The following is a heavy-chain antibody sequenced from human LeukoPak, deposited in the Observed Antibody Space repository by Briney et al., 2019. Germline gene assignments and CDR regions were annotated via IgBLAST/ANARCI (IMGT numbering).Heavy chain of an antibody. V-gene: IGHV3-9*01. Sequence: SCKASGYTFTSYYMHWVRQAPGKGLEWVSGISWNSGSIGYADSVKGRFTISRDNAKNSLYLQMNSLRAEDTALYYCAKRDYWGQGTLVTVSS. J-gene: IGHJ4*02. CDR1: GYTFTSYY. CDR2: ISWNSGSI. CDR3: AKRDY.